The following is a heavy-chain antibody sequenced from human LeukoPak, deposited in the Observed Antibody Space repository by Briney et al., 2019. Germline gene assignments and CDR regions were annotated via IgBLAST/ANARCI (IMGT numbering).Heavy chain of an antibody. CDR1: GGSISSDY. J-gene: IGHJ4*02. Sequence: PSETLSLTCSVSGGSISSDYWSWIRQPPEKGLEWIGYILYSGSTNYNPSLKSRLTISVDTSKNQFSLKLSSVTAADTAVYYCAREYCTRTTCYFDYWGQGILVTVSS. D-gene: IGHD2-2*01. CDR3: AREYCTRTTCYFDY. CDR2: ILYSGST. V-gene: IGHV4-59*01.